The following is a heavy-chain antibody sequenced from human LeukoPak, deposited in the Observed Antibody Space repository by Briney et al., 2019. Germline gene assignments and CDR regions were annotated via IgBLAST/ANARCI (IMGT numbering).Heavy chain of an antibody. Sequence: SETLSLTCAVSGGSFSGHYWSWIRQSPGEGLEWIGEIDHSGNTNYNPSLKGRLTISVDTSKSQFSLRLSSVTAADTAVYYCARQVYDILTGGAFDIWGQGTMVTVSS. CDR2: IDHSGNT. J-gene: IGHJ3*02. D-gene: IGHD3-9*01. CDR3: ARQVYDILTGGAFDI. CDR1: GGSFSGHY. V-gene: IGHV4-34*01.